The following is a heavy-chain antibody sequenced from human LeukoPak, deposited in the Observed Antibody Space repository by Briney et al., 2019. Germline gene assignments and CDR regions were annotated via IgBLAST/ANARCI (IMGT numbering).Heavy chain of an antibody. J-gene: IGHJ5*02. Sequence: SETLSLTCTVSSDSVSSSRYYWGWVRQPPGKGLEWIGSIYYGGSTYYNPSLKSRVTISVDTSKNQFSLKLSSVTAADTAVYYCAIETFDSSYNWSDPWGQGTLVTVSS. CDR3: AIETFDSSYNWSDP. CDR2: IYYGGST. D-gene: IGHD3-9*01. V-gene: IGHV4-39*07. CDR1: SDSVSSSRYY.